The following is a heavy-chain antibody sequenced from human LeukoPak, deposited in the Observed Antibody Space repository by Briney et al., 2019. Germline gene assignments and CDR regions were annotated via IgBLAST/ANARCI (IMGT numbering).Heavy chain of an antibody. Sequence: SETLSLTCAVSGGTFSGYYWSWIRQPPGKGLEWIGEINHSGSTNYNPSLKSRVTISVDTSKNQFSLKLSSVTAADTAVYYCARGQEPGGSEGIDYWGQGTLVTVSS. CDR2: INHSGST. V-gene: IGHV4-34*01. CDR1: GGTFSGYY. D-gene: IGHD3-16*01. CDR3: ARGQEPGGSEGIDY. J-gene: IGHJ4*02.